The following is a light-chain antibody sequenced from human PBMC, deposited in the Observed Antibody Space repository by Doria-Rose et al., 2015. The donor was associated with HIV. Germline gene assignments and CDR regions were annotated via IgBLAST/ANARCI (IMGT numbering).Light chain of an antibody. Sequence: TQSPSSLSASVGDRVTITCRASQGVSTYLAWWQQKPGKVPKLLIYTASTLQSGVPSRFSGSGSGADFTLTISSLQPEDVATYYCQKYDSEPRTVGQGTKVEIK. CDR3: QKYDSEPRT. CDR2: TAS. CDR1: QGVSTY. J-gene: IGKJ1*01. V-gene: IGKV1-27*01.